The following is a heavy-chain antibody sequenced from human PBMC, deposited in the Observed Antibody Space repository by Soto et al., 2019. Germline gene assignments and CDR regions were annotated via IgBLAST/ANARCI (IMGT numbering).Heavy chain of an antibody. Sequence: PGRSLRLCCAASGFTFSSDAMSWVRQAPGKGLEWVSAISGSGGSTYYADSVKGRFTISRDNSKNTLYLQMNSLRAEDTAVYYCAKFRVVVSEYYYYYYGMDVWGQGTTVTVSS. CDR2: ISGSGGST. CDR3: AKFRVVVSEYYYYYYGMDV. J-gene: IGHJ6*02. D-gene: IGHD2-21*01. CDR1: GFTFSSDA. V-gene: IGHV3-23*01.